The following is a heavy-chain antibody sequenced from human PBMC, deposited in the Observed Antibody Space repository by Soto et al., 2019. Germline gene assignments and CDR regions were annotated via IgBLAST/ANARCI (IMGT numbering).Heavy chain of an antibody. D-gene: IGHD5-12*01. J-gene: IGHJ4*02. CDR1: GFTFSSYW. CDR2: INSDGSST. CDR3: ARASATITWFDTPFIDY. V-gene: IGHV3-74*01. Sequence: GGSLRLSCAASGFTFSSYWMHWVRQAPGKGLVWVSRINSDGSSTSYADSVKGRFTISRDNAKNTLYLQMNSLRAEDTAVYYYARASATITWFDTPFIDYWGQGTLVTVSS.